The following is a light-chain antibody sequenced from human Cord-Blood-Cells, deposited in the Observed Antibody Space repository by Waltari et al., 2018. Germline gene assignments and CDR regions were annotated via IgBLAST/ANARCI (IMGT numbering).Light chain of an antibody. CDR3: QQSYSTPLT. CDR1: QSISSY. J-gene: IGKJ4*01. V-gene: IGKV1-39*01. Sequence: DIQMTQSPSSLSASVGDGVTITCRASQSISSYLNWYQQKPGKAPKLLIYAASSLQSGVPARFSGIVSATDFTLTISSLQPEDFATYYCQQSYSTPLTFGGGTKVEIK. CDR2: AAS.